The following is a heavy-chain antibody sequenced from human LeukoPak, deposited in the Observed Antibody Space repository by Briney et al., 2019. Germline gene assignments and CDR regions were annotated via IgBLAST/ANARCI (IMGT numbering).Heavy chain of an antibody. V-gene: IGHV1-69*05. CDR3: ARDCPHSYSSCRHSDAFDI. CDR1: GGTFSSYA. D-gene: IGHD6-6*01. CDR2: IIPIFGTA. Sequence: GASVKVSCKASGGTFSSYAISWVRQAPGQGLEWMGGIIPIFGTANYAQKFQGRATITTDESTSTAYMELSSLRSEDTAVYYCARDCPHSYSSCRHSDAFDIWGQGTMVTVSS. J-gene: IGHJ3*02.